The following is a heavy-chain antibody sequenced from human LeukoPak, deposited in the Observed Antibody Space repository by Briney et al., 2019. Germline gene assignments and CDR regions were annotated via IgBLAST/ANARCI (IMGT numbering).Heavy chain of an antibody. Sequence: GGSLRLSCAASGFTFSSYEMNWVRQAPGKGLEWVSYISSSGSTIYYADSVKGRFTISRDNAKNSLYLQMNSLRAEDTAVYYCARPRIDIAVAGTRDDYWGQGTLVTVSS. J-gene: IGHJ4*02. CDR1: GFTFSSYE. CDR3: ARPRIDIAVAGTRDDY. CDR2: ISSSGSTI. D-gene: IGHD6-19*01. V-gene: IGHV3-48*03.